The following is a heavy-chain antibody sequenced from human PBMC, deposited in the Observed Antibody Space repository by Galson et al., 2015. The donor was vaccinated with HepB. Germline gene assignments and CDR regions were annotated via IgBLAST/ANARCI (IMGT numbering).Heavy chain of an antibody. CDR2: IIPIFGIP. CDR3: ARTRTQNLVEYNWFDP. D-gene: IGHD3-16*01. J-gene: IGHJ5*02. CDR1: GGTFSNYA. Sequence: SVKVSCKASGGTFSNYAISWVRQAPGQGLEWMGGIIPIFGIPNYAQKFQDRVTFSADRSTSTAYMELSSLRSEDTAVYYCARTRTQNLVEYNWFDPWGQGTLVTVSS. V-gene: IGHV1-69*10.